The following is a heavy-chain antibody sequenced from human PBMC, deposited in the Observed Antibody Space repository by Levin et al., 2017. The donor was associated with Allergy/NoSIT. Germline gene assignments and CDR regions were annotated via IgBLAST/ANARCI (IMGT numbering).Heavy chain of an antibody. CDR1: GYTFIGYD. CDR2: MNPNTGNT. J-gene: IGHJ6*02. CDR3: ARGTRGGYGLDV. V-gene: IGHV1-8*01. Sequence: ASVKVSCKTSGYTFIGYDINWVRQATGQGLEWMGWMNPNTGNTGYAQRFQGRVTMTRNTSIRTAYMELSSLRSEDTAVYYCARGTRGGYGLDVWGQGTAVTVSS. D-gene: IGHD3-16*01.